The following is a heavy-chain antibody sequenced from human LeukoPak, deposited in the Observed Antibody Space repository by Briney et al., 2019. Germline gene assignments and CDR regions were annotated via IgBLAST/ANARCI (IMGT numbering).Heavy chain of an antibody. J-gene: IGHJ2*01. Sequence: GASVKVSCKASGYTFTGYYMHWVRQAPGQGLEWMGWINPNSGGTNYAQKFQGRVTMTRDTSISTAYMELSRLRSDDTAVYYCAREGERWLQFRDWHFDLWGRGTLVTVSS. D-gene: IGHD5-24*01. CDR1: GYTFTGYY. CDR3: AREGERWLQFRDWHFDL. CDR2: INPNSGGT. V-gene: IGHV1-2*02.